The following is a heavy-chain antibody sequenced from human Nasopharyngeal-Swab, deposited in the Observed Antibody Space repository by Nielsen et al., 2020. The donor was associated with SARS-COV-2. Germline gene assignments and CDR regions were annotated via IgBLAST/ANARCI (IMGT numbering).Heavy chain of an antibody. CDR2: INPNSGGT. D-gene: IGHD6-13*01. Sequence: ASVKVSCKVSGYTFTGYYMHWVRQAPGQGLEWMGWINPNSGGTNYAQKFQGWVTMTRDTSISTAYMELSRLRSDDTAVYYCAIPDPGSSWHKNYYYYGMDVWGQGTTVTVSS. CDR3: AIPDPGSSWHKNYYYYGMDV. V-gene: IGHV1-2*04. CDR1: GYTFTGYY. J-gene: IGHJ6*02.